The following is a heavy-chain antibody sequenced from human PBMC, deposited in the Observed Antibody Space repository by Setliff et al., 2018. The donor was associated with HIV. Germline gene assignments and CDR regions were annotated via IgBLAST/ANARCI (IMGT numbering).Heavy chain of an antibody. CDR2: IYTGGST. J-gene: IGHJ6*02. CDR3: ARDPNYMDV. V-gene: IGHV4-4*07. CDR1: GGSISDYY. Sequence: SETLSLTCSVSGGSISDYYWSWVRQPAGKGLEWIGRIYTGGSTKFNPSLGGRASLSVDKSNNQVSLKLTSVTAADTAIYYCARDPNYMDVWGQGKLVTVSS.